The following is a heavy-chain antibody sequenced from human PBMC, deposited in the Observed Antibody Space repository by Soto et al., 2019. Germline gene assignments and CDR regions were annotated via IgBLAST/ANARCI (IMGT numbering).Heavy chain of an antibody. CDR2: ISYDGSNK. CDR1: GFTFSSYA. Sequence: PGGSLRLSCAASGFTFSSYAMHWVRQAPGKGLEWVAVISYDGSNKYYADSVKGRFTISRDNSKNTLYLQMNSLRAEDTAVYYCARGYDFWSGYFYCYYGMDVWGQGTTVTVSS. V-gene: IGHV3-30-3*01. D-gene: IGHD3-3*01. CDR3: ARGYDFWSGYFYCYYGMDV. J-gene: IGHJ6*02.